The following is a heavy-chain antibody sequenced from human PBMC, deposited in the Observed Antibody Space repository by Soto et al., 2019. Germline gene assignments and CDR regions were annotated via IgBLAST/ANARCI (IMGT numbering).Heavy chain of an antibody. CDR1: GFTFTSAL. D-gene: IGHD3-10*01. Sequence: EVRLVESGGGLVKPGGSLRLSCAASGFTFTSALMTWVRQAPGKGLEWVGRVKSKTDGGTTDYAAPVKGRFTISRDDSEKTLYLQMNSPKTEDTAVYYCTTGSTGRDYWGQGTLVTVSS. V-gene: IGHV3-15*01. CDR3: TTGSTGRDY. CDR2: VKSKTDGGTT. J-gene: IGHJ4*02.